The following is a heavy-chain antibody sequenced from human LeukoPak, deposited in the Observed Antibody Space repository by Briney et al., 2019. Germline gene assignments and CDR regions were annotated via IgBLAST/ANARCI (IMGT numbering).Heavy chain of an antibody. CDR1: GVSISSYY. CDR3: ASSIAAAAGIDY. V-gene: IGHV4-59*01. D-gene: IGHD6-13*01. J-gene: IGHJ4*02. CDR2: IYYSGST. Sequence: SETLSLTCTVSGVSISSYYWSWIRQPPGKGLEWIGYIYYSGSTNYNPSLKSRVTISVDTSKNQFSLKLSSVTAADTAVYYCASSIAAAAGIDYWGQGTLVTVSS.